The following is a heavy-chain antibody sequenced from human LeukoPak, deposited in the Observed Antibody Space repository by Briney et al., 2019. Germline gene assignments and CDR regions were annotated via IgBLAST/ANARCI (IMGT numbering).Heavy chain of an antibody. CDR1: GGSISSGGYY. CDR2: IYYTGST. CDR3: ARYYYDSSSYYDDAFDI. Sequence: SETLSLTCTVSGGSISSGGYYWSWIRQHPGKGLEWIGYIYYTGSTYYNPSLKSRVTISLDTSKNHFSLKLSSVTAADTAVYYCARYYYDSSSYYDDAFDIWGQGTMVTVSS. J-gene: IGHJ3*02. D-gene: IGHD3-22*01. V-gene: IGHV4-31*03.